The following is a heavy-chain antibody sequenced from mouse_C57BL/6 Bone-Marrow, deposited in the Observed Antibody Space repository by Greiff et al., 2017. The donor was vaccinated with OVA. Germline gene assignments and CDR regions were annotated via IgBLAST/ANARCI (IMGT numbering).Heavy chain of an antibody. Sequence: VQRVESGAELARPGASVKLSCKASGYTFTSYGISWVKQRTGQGLEWIGEIYPRSGNTYYNEKFKGKATLTADKSSSTAYMELRSLTSEDSAVYFCAREGLREYFDYWGQGTTLTVSS. D-gene: IGHD2-4*01. CDR2: IYPRSGNT. CDR1: GYTFTSYG. J-gene: IGHJ2*01. CDR3: AREGLREYFDY. V-gene: IGHV1-81*01.